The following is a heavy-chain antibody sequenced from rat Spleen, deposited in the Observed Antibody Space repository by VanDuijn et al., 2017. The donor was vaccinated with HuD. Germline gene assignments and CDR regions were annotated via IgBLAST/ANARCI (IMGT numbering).Heavy chain of an antibody. CDR1: GFTFSNAW. CDR3: TWQRTGILPFDY. Sequence: EVQLVETGGSLVQPGKSLKLTCATSGFTFSNAWMHWVRQSPEKQLEWVAQIKAKSNNYATYYAESVKGRFTISRDDSKSSVYLQMNSLKEEDTAIYYCTWQRTGILPFDYWGQGVMVTVSS. CDR2: IKAKSNNYAT. D-gene: IGHD1-4*01. J-gene: IGHJ2*01. V-gene: IGHV6-8*01.